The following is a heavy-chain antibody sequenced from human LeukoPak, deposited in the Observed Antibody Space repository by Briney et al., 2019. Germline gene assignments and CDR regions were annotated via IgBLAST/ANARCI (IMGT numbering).Heavy chain of an antibody. J-gene: IGHJ4*02. CDR1: GFTFSSYA. CDR2: ISYDGSNK. Sequence: GGSLRLSCAASGFTFSSYAMHWVRQAPGKGLEWVAVISYDGSNKYYADSVKGRFTISRDNSKNTLYLQMNSLRAEDMAVYYCARGSVWSGYWDFDYWGQGTLVTVSS. V-gene: IGHV3-30-3*01. CDR3: ARGSVWSGYWDFDY. D-gene: IGHD3-3*01.